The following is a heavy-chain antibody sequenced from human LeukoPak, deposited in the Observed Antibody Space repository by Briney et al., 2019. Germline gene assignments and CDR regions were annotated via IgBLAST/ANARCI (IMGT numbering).Heavy chain of an antibody. D-gene: IGHD4-11*01. Sequence: GGSLRLSCVASGFIFGNHWMGWVRQAPGKGLEWVADIKEDGSEKTYVDSVRGRFTNSRDNAQNSLYLQMNNLRPEDTAVYYCLRDEYRAWGSWGQGTLVTVSS. V-gene: IGHV3-7*03. J-gene: IGHJ5*02. CDR2: IKEDGSEK. CDR1: GFIFGNHW. CDR3: LRDEYRAWGS.